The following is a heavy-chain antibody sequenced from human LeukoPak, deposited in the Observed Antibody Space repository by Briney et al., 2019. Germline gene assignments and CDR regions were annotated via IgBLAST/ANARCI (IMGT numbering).Heavy chain of an antibody. CDR1: GGSISSYY. J-gene: IGHJ4*02. D-gene: IGHD3-10*01. V-gene: IGHV4-59*01. CDR2: IHYSGST. Sequence: PSETLSLTCTVSGGSISSYYWSWIRQPPGKGLEWIGYIHYSGSTNYNPSLKSRVTISVDTSKNQFSLKLSSVTAADTAVYYCARGRYYGSGSWGQGALVTVSS. CDR3: ARGRYYGSGS.